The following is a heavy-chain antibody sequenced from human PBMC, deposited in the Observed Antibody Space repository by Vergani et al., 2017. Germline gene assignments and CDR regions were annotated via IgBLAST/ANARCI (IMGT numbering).Heavy chain of an antibody. CDR2: IYYSGST. Sequence: QVQLQESGPGLVKPSETLSLTCTVSGGSISSYYWSWIRQPPGKGLEWIGYIYYSGSTNYNPALKSRVTISVDTSKNQFSLKLSSVTAADTAVYYCARHPSVGGWYYFDYWGQGTLVTVSS. D-gene: IGHD6-19*01. J-gene: IGHJ4*02. V-gene: IGHV4-59*08. CDR3: ARHPSVGGWYYFDY. CDR1: GGSISSYY.